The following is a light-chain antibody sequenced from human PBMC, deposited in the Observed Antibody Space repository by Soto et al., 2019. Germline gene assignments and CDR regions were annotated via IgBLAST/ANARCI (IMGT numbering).Light chain of an antibody. CDR1: QSVGKY. Sequence: EIVMTQSPATLSLSPGERATLSCRASQSVGKYLVWYQQKPGQAPRLLIYDASSRATGIPDRFSGSGSGTDFTLTISSLQPEDFAVYFCHQDFNLPWTFGQGTKVDIK. V-gene: IGKV3D-7*01. J-gene: IGKJ1*01. CDR2: DAS. CDR3: HQDFNLPWT.